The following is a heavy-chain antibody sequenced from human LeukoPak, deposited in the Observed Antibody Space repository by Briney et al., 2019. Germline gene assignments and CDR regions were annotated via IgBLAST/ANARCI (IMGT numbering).Heavy chain of an antibody. CDR3: AREFSYGPKIFDY. J-gene: IGHJ4*02. CDR1: GFTFSSYA. CDR2: ILNDGINK. V-gene: IGHV3-30-3*01. Sequence: GGSLRLSCAASGFTFSSYAMHWVRQAPGKGLEWVAVILNDGINKYYADSVKGRFTMSRDNSKNTLYLQMDSLRVEDTAMFYCAREFSYGPKIFDYWGQGTLVTVSS. D-gene: IGHD5-18*01.